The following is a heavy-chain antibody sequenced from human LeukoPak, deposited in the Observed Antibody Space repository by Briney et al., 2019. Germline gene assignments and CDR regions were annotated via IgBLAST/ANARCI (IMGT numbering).Heavy chain of an antibody. CDR3: ARRPPSGAFDI. V-gene: IGHV5-51*01. Sequence: GESLKISCEGSGYSFTSYLLGWVRQMPGKGLEWMGIIYSCDSDTLYRPSFQGQVTIPADKSISTAYLQWSSLKASDTAMYYCARRPPSGAFDILGQGTMVSVCS. CDR2: IYSCDSDT. CDR1: GYSFTSYL. J-gene: IGHJ3*02.